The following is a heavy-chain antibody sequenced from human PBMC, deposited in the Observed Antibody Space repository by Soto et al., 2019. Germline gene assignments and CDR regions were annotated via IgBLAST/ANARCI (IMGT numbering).Heavy chain of an antibody. V-gene: IGHV1-3*01. D-gene: IGHD3-22*01. CDR3: ARDWTHYESSGPGDY. J-gene: IGHJ4*02. CDR2: INAGNGDT. Sequence: QVQLVQSGAEVKKPGASVKVSCKASGYTFTSYPMHWVRQAPGQGLERIGWINAGNGDTKSSQKFQGRVTITRDTSAITAYMELSSLRSEDTAVYYCARDWTHYESSGPGDYWGQGTLVTVSS. CDR1: GYTFTSYP.